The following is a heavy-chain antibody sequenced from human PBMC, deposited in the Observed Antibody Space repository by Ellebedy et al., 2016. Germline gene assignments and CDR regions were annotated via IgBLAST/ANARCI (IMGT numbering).Heavy chain of an antibody. CDR3: YYGHYSGY. Sequence: GESLKISXAGSGFSFKTFFMSWVRLAPGKGPQWVATISGGGETTHFADSVNGRFTISRDNSRNTLYLQMDSLRAADTAVYYCYYGHYSGYWGQGTLVTVSS. CDR1: GFSFKTFF. CDR2: ISGGGETT. D-gene: IGHD4-17*01. V-gene: IGHV3-23*01. J-gene: IGHJ4*02.